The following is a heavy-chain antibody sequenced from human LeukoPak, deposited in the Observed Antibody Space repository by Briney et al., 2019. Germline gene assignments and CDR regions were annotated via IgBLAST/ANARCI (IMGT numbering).Heavy chain of an antibody. V-gene: IGHV1-18*01. Sequence: GASVKVSCKASGYTFTSYCISWVRQAPGQGLEWMGWISAYNGNTNYAQKLTGRVTMTTDTSTSTAYMKLRSLRSDDTAVYYWARDRATVTTGDEQGDYWGQGTLVTVSS. CDR2: ISAYNGNT. J-gene: IGHJ4*02. CDR3: ARDRATVTTGDEQGDY. D-gene: IGHD4-17*01. CDR1: GYTFTSYC.